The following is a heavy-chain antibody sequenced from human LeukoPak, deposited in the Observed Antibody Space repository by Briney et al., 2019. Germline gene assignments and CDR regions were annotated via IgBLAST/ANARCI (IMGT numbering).Heavy chain of an antibody. CDR2: IYHSGSA. J-gene: IGHJ4*02. Sequence: PSETLSLTCGVSGYSITNGYYWAWIRQPPGKGLEWFAYIYHSGSAYYNPSLKSRVTISVDTSKNQFSLVLSSVTAADTAVYYCARLYSSYYFDYWGQGTLVTVSS. CDR3: ARLYSSYYFDY. V-gene: IGHV4-38-2*01. D-gene: IGHD6-6*01. CDR1: GYSITNGYY.